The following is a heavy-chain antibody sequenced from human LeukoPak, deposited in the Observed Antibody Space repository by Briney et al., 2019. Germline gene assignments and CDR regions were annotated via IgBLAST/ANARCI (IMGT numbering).Heavy chain of an antibody. J-gene: IGHJ4*02. CDR3: ARISGLYCAGPACYNSPDS. V-gene: IGHV1-69*01. D-gene: IGHD2-2*02. Sequence: SVKVSCKASGGNFNYGVSWVRQAPGQGLERLGGVIFLRGAPNYAQKFQDRVTITSDESTTIAHIELSSLRSEDTAVYYCARISGLYCAGPACYNSPDSWGQGTLVSVSS. CDR1: GGNFNYG. CDR2: VIFLRGAP.